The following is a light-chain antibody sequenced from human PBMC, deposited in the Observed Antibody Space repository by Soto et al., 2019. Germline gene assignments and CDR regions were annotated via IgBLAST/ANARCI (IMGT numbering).Light chain of an antibody. CDR2: DAS. J-gene: IGKJ5*01. CDR1: QSISSSY. CDR3: QQRSNWPPLIP. Sequence: ETMLNQSPSALPLSPGERTTLSCGASQSISSSYLAWYQQKPGQAPRLLIYDASNRATGIPARFSGSGSGTDFTLTISCLEPEDFAVYYCQQRSNWPPLIPFGQGTRLEIK. V-gene: IGKV3-11*01.